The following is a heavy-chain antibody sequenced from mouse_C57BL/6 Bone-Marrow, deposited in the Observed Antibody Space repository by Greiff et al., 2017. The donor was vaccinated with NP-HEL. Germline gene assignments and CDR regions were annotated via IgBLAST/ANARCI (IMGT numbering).Heavy chain of an antibody. CDR3: AREGIYYYGSSCWYFDV. D-gene: IGHD1-1*01. Sequence: QVQLKQPGAELVKPGASVKLSCKASGYTFTSYWMQWVKQRPGQGLEWIGEIDPSDSYTNYNQKFKGKATLTVDTSSSTAYMQLSSLTSEDSAVYYCAREGIYYYGSSCWYFDVWGTGTTVTVSS. CDR1: GYTFTSYW. V-gene: IGHV1-50*01. CDR2: IDPSDSYT. J-gene: IGHJ1*03.